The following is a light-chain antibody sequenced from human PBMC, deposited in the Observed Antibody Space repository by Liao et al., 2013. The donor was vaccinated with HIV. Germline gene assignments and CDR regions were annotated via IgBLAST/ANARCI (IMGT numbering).Light chain of an antibody. CDR2: QDS. Sequence: SYEVTQPPSVSVSPGQTASITCSGDKLGDKFACWYQQKPGQSPVLVIYQDSKRPSGIPERFSGSNSGNTATLTISGTQAIDEADYYCQVWDSVTHVVFGGGTRLTVL. CDR3: QVWDSVTHVV. CDR1: KLGDKF. V-gene: IGLV3-1*01. J-gene: IGLJ2*01.